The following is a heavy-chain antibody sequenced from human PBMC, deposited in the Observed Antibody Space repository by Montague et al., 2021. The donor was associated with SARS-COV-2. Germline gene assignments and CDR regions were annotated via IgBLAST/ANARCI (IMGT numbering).Heavy chain of an antibody. V-gene: IGHV6-1*01. CDR1: GDSVSRNSAT. D-gene: IGHD6-13*01. Sequence: CAISGDSVSRNSATWNWIRQSPSRGLDWLGRTYYRSMCQIDYARSVKTRIAINPDTSKNQFSLQLSSVTPEDTALYYCLRGIEAAGSYDYWGQGTLVTVSS. J-gene: IGHJ4*02. CDR3: LRGIEAAGSYDY. CDR2: TYYRSMCQI.